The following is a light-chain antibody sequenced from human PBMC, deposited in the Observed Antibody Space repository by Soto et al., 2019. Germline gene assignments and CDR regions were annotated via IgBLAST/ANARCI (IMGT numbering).Light chain of an antibody. CDR1: QSISSY. V-gene: IGKV1-5*03. CDR3: QEYNSNWT. CDR2: KAS. Sequence: DIQMTQSPSSLSASVGDRVTITCRASQSISSYLNWYQQKPGKAPKLLIYKASSLESGVPSRFSGSGSGTEFTLTISSLQPDDFGTYYCQEYNSNWTFGQGTKVDIK. J-gene: IGKJ1*01.